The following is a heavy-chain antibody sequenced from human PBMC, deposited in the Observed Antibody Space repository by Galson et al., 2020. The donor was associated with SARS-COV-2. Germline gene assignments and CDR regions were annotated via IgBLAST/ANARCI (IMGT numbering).Heavy chain of an antibody. J-gene: IGHJ4*02. Sequence: SLKIPCAAPGLTFDDYAMHWVRPAPGKGLELVSGISWNSGSIGYADSVKGRFTIYRDNAKNSLYLQMNSLRAEDTALYYCAKAAAGTGDYWGQGTLVTVSS. D-gene: IGHD6-13*01. CDR2: ISWNSGSI. CDR3: AKAAAGTGDY. CDR1: GLTFDDYA. V-gene: IGHV3-9*01.